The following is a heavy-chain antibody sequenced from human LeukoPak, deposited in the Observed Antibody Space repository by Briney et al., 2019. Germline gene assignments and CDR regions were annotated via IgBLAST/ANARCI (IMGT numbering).Heavy chain of an antibody. CDR3: ARDSRITMVRGVPDY. J-gene: IGHJ4*02. Sequence: PGGSLRLSCAAAGFTFSSYWMHWVRQAPGKGLVWVSRINSDGSSTSYADSVKGRFTISTDNGKNTLYLQMNSLRAEDTAVYYCARDSRITMVRGVPDYWGQGTLVTVSS. CDR2: INSDGSST. CDR1: GFTFSSYW. V-gene: IGHV3-74*01. D-gene: IGHD3-10*01.